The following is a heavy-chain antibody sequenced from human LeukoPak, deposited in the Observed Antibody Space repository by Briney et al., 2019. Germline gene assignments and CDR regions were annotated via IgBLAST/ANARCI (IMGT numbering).Heavy chain of an antibody. J-gene: IGHJ6*04. D-gene: IGHD4-17*01. V-gene: IGHV3-66*02. CDR3: ARDTDYSGMDV. Sequence: GGSLRLSCAASGFTVSSNYMSWVRQAPGTGLEWVSLIYSGGYSGVNTYYADSVKGRFTVSRENSKNTLYLQMNSLRAEDTAVYYCARDTDYSGMDVWGKGTTVTVSS. CDR1: GFTVSSNY. CDR2: IYSGGYSGVNT.